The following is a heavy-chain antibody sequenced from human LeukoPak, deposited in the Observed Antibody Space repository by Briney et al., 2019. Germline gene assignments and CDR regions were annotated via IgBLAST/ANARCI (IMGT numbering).Heavy chain of an antibody. V-gene: IGHV4-34*01. CDR3: AREVAGTLAFDY. D-gene: IGHD6-19*01. Sequence: SETLSLTCAVYGGSFSGYYWSWIRQPPGKGLEWIGEIHHSGSTNYNPSLKSRVTISVDTSKNQFSLKLSSVTPEDTAVYYCAREVAGTLAFDYWGQGTLVTVSS. J-gene: IGHJ4*02. CDR1: GGSFSGYY. CDR2: IHHSGST.